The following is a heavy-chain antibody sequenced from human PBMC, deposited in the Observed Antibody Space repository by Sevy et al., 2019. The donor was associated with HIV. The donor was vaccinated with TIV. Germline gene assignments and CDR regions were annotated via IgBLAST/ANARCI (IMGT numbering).Heavy chain of an antibody. V-gene: IGHV3-21*01. D-gene: IGHD2-21*01. CDR1: GFTFSSYS. CDR3: ARYPISPLFDASDI. J-gene: IGHJ3*02. Sequence: GGSLRLSCAASGFTFSSYSMNWVRQAPGKGLEWVSFIGGLSNYIYYADSVKGRFTISRDNAKNSLYLQMNSLSAEDTAVYYCARYPISPLFDASDIWGQGTMVTVSS. CDR2: IGGLSNYI.